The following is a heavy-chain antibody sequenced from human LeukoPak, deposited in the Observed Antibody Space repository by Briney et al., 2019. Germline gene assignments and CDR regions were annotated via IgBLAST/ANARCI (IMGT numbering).Heavy chain of an antibody. CDR2: MNPSSGNT. V-gene: IGHV1-8*01. J-gene: IGHJ2*01. D-gene: IGHD3-16*01. CDR1: GYTFTSYD. Sequence: GASVTVSFKASGYTFTSYDINWVRQATGQGLEWMGWMNPSSGNTGSAQKFQGRVTMTRNTSISTAYMELSSLRSEDRAVYYCARTIITCSKMYWYFDLWGRGTLVTVSS. CDR3: ARTIITCSKMYWYFDL.